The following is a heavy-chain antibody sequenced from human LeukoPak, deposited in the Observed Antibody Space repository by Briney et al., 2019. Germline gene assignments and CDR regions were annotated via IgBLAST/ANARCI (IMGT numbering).Heavy chain of an antibody. CDR2: ISSSSSYI. CDR3: ARVMYSSSWPGAFDI. CDR1: GFTFSSYS. D-gene: IGHD6-13*01. J-gene: IGHJ3*02. Sequence: GGSLRLSCAASGFTFSSYSMNWVRQAPGKGLEWVSSISSSSSYIYYADSVKGRFTISRDNAKNSLYLQMNSLRAEDTAVYHCARVMYSSSWPGAFDIWGQGTMVTVSS. V-gene: IGHV3-21*01.